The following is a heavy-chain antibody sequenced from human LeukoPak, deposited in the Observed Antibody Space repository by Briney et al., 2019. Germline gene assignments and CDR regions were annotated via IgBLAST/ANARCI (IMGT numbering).Heavy chain of an antibody. J-gene: IGHJ4*02. V-gene: IGHV1-69*04. D-gene: IGHD6-13*01. Sequence: SVKVSCKASGGTFSSYAISWVRQAPGQGLEWMGRIIPILGIANYAQKFQGRVTITADKSTSTAYMELSSLRSEDTAVYYCARDGDKYSSSWYSPGDSSGWYSIWGQGTLVTVSS. CDR2: IIPILGIA. CDR1: GGTFSSYA. CDR3: ARDGDKYSSSWYSPGDSSGWYSI.